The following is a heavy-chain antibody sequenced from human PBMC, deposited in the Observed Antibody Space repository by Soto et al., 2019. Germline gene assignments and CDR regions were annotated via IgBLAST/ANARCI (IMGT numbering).Heavy chain of an antibody. CDR1: GGTFSSYT. J-gene: IGHJ3*02. D-gene: IGHD3-10*01. V-gene: IGHV1-69*02. CDR3: ARRSYYYGSGSYSDAFDI. Sequence: QVQLVQSGAEVKKPGSSVKVSCKASGGTFSSYTISWVRQAPGQGLEWMGRIIPTLGIANYAQKVQGRVTITADKSTSTAYMELSSLRSEDTAVYYCARRSYYYGSGSYSDAFDIWGQGTMVTVSS. CDR2: IIPTLGIA.